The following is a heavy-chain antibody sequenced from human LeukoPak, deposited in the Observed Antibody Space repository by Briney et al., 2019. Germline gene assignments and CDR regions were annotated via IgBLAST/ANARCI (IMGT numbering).Heavy chain of an antibody. D-gene: IGHD5-18*01. J-gene: IGHJ4*02. V-gene: IGHV5-10-1*01. CDR3: ARSSNMTGYIYSHVDY. CDR1: GXSFPRYC. Sequence: GESLKISSRGSGXSFPRYCLRRVRQIPGPPVEPLGPIDPSESYINYSPSFRGHVTISADKSITTAYLQWSSLKASDTAMYYCARSSNMTGYIYSHVDYWGQGTLVTVSS. CDR2: IDPSESYI.